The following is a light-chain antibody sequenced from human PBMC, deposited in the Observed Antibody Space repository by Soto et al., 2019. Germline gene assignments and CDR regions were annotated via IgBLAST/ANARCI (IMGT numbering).Light chain of an antibody. J-gene: IGLJ1*01. V-gene: IGLV2-23*01. CDR2: EGT. CDR3: KSYAGSNTYV. CDR1: TSDVGGYNL. Sequence: QSVLTQPASVSGSPGQSNTISCSGTTSDVGGYNLVSWYQQHTAEAPKLLIYEGTQRPSGVSSRFSGSKSGNTASLTISGLQAEDEADYFCKSYAGSNTYVFGSGTKVTVL.